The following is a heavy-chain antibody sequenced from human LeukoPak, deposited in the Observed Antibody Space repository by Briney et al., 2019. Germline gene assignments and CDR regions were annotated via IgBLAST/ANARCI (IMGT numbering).Heavy chain of an antibody. Sequence: SETLSLTCTVSGGSISSYYWSWIRQPPGKGLEWIGHIYYSGSTNYNPSLKSRVTISVDTSKNQFSLKLSSVTAADTAVYYCASWWLFNDSSGERGAFDIWGQGTMVTVSS. J-gene: IGHJ3*02. CDR3: ASWWLFNDSSGERGAFDI. CDR2: IYYSGST. V-gene: IGHV4-59*01. CDR1: GGSISSYY. D-gene: IGHD3-22*01.